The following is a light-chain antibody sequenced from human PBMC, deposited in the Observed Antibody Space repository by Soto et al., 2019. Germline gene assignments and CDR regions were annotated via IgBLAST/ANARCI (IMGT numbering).Light chain of an antibody. CDR1: QSLSSRN. CDR2: GVS. V-gene: IGKV3-20*01. Sequence: VMTQSPATLSLSPGERTTLXLRPGQSLSSRNLAWYQQKPGQAPRPLIYGVSSRATGIPDRFSGSGSGTDFTLTISRLEPEDFAVYYRQQYDSSPRFGQGTKVDNK. CDR3: QQYDSSPR. J-gene: IGKJ1*01.